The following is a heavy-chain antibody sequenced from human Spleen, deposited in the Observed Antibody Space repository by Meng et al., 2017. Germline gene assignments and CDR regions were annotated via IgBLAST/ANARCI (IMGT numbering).Heavy chain of an antibody. CDR2: IYYSGST. CDR1: GESFSGYS. CDR3: ARVGEVAYNIDY. D-gene: IGHD5-24*01. V-gene: IGHV4-34*01. Sequence: QVQLQQWGAGLLKPSETLSLTCAVYGESFSGYSWSWIRQPPGKGLEWIGYIYYSGSTYYNPSLKSRVTISVDTSKNQFSLKLNSVTAADTAVYYCARVGEVAYNIDYWGQGTLVTVSS. J-gene: IGHJ4*02.